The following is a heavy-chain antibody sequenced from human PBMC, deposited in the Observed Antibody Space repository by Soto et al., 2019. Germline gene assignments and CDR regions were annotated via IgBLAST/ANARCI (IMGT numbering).Heavy chain of an antibody. CDR3: ARHRNFDL. CDR2: ISPYNGNT. Sequence: ASGKAYCKSSCYTFSHEGISWVRQAPGQGLEWMRWISPYNGNTNYAQTFQGRVKMTTDTSTSTAYMELMSLRSDDTSVYYCARHRNFDLSGQGYLVT. CDR1: CYTFSHEG. J-gene: IGHJ4*02. V-gene: IGHV1-18*01.